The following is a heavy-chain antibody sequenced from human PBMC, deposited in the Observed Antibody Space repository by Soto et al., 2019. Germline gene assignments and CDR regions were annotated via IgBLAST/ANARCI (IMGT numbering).Heavy chain of an antibody. Sequence: TLSLTCTFSGGSISSYYWSWIRQPPGKGLEWIGYIYYSGSTNYNPSLKSRVTISVDTSKNQFSLKLSSVTAADTAVYYCARDGSDSSGLVGAYDIWGQVPMGTVSS. CDR1: GGSISSYY. J-gene: IGHJ3*02. V-gene: IGHV4-59*01. CDR3: ARDGSDSSGLVGAYDI. CDR2: IYYSGST. D-gene: IGHD3-22*01.